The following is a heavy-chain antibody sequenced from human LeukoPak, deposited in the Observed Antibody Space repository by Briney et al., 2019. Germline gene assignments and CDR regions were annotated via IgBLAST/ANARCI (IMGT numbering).Heavy chain of an antibody. CDR2: ISYDGSNK. J-gene: IGHJ6*02. Sequence: GGSLRLSCAASGFTFSSYAMHWVRQAPGKGLEWVAVISYDGSNKYYADSVKGRFTISRDNSKNTLYLQMNSLRAEGTAVYYCARSHGPDYYYGMDVWGRGTTVTVSS. CDR3: ARSHGPDYYYGMDV. CDR1: GFTFSSYA. D-gene: IGHD4-17*01. V-gene: IGHV3-30-3*01.